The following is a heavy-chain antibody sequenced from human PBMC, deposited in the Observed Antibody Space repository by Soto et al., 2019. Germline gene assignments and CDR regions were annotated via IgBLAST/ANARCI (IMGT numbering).Heavy chain of an antibody. Sequence: EVQLVESGGGLVQFGGSLRLSCAASGFTFSSYWMHWVRQVPGKGLVWVSGIKGDGTNTGYADYVKGRFTISRDNVKNTLYLQMNSLRAEDTAVYYCARGLSGYYGFDYWGQGTLVTVSS. J-gene: IGHJ4*02. CDR3: ARGLSGYYGFDY. D-gene: IGHD5-12*01. CDR1: GFTFSSYW. V-gene: IGHV3-74*01. CDR2: IKGDGTNT.